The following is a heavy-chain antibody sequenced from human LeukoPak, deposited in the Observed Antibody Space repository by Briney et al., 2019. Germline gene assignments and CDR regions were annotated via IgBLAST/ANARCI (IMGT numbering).Heavy chain of an antibody. CDR1: GFTFSSYW. J-gene: IGHJ4*02. V-gene: IGHV3-74*01. CDR3: VTGSAAISTALGY. D-gene: IGHD2-2*02. Sequence: GGSLRLSCAASGFTFSSYWMHWVRQGPGKGLVWVSRINSDGSYTSYAESVKGRFTISRDNAKNTLYLQMNSLRAEDTAVSYCVTGSAAISTALGYWGQGTLVTVSS. CDR2: INSDGSYT.